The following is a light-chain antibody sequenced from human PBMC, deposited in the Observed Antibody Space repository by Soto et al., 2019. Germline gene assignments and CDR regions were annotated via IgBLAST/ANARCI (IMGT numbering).Light chain of an antibody. CDR1: SSDVGGYNY. CDR3: CSYAGDYMFV. CDR2: DVS. Sequence: QSVLTQPRSVSGSPGQSVTISCTGTSSDVGGYNYISWYQHHPGKAPKVMIYDVSKRPSGVPDRFSGSKSGTTASLTISGLQAEDEADYYCCSYAGDYMFVFGTGTKVTVL. J-gene: IGLJ1*01. V-gene: IGLV2-11*01.